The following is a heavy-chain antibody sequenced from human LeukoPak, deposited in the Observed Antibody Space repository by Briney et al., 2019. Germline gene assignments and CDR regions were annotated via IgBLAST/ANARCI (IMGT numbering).Heavy chain of an antibody. J-gene: IGHJ6*03. CDR3: ARDYGDGSYYYMDG. CDR1: GGSISRYY. V-gene: IGHV4-4*07. Sequence: SETLSLTCTVSGGSISRYYWSWIRQPAGKGLEWIARIYTSGSTNYNPSFKCRVTMSVDTCKNQFSLKLSSVTAADTAVYYCARDYGDGSYYYMDGWGKGTTVTVSS. CDR2: IYTSGST. D-gene: IGHD5-24*01.